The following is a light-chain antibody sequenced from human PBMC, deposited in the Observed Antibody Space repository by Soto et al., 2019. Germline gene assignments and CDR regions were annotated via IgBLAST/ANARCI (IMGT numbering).Light chain of an antibody. CDR1: SSNIGAGYD. CDR3: QSYDSSLSAVV. CDR2: ANN. Sequence: QSVLTQPPSVSGAPGQRVTISCTGSSSNIGAGYDVHWYHQLPGTAPKLLIYANNNRPSGVPDRFSGSKSGTSASLAITGLQAKDEADYYCQSYDSSLSAVVFGGGTKVTVL. J-gene: IGLJ2*01. V-gene: IGLV1-40*01.